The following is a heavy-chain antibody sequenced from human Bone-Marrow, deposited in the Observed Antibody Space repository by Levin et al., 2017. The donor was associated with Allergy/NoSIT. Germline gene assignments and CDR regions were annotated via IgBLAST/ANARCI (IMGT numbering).Heavy chain of an antibody. CDR3: ARGPEDPRGGFDI. Sequence: SETLSLICGVQGGSLSGYYWNWIRQAPGKGLEWIGEINHSGNTNYNPSVKSRVTISVDTSKKQISLRRSSVTAADTAVYYCARGPEDPRGGFDIWGQGTMVTVSS. D-gene: IGHD3-10*01. V-gene: IGHV4-34*01. CDR1: GGSLSGYY. CDR2: INHSGNT. J-gene: IGHJ3*02.